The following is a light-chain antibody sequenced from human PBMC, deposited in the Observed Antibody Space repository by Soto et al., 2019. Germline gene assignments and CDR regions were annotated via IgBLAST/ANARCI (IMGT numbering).Light chain of an antibody. J-gene: IGKJ1*01. CDR1: QSISSY. Sequence: DIQITQSPSSLSASVGERVTITCRASQSISSYLNWYQQKPGKAPKLLIYAASSLQSGVPSRFSGSGSGTDFTLTISSLQPEDFATYYCQQSYSTPPWTFGQGTKVDIK. CDR2: AAS. CDR3: QQSYSTPPWT. V-gene: IGKV1-39*01.